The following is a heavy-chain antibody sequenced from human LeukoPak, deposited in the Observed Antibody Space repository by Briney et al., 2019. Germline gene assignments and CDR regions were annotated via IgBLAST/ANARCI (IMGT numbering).Heavy chain of an antibody. V-gene: IGHV4-34*01. CDR3: ARGRHYYGSGSYLDY. CDR2: INHSGST. Sequence: SETLSLTCAVYGGSFSGYYWGWIRQPPGKGLEWIGEINHSGSTNYNPSLKSRVTISVDTSKNQFSLKLSSVTAADTAVYYCARGRHYYGSGSYLDYWGQGTLVTVSS. D-gene: IGHD3-10*01. J-gene: IGHJ4*02. CDR1: GGSFSGYY.